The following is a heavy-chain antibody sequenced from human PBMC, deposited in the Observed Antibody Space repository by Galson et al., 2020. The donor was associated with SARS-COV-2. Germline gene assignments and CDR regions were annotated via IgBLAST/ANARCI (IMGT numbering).Heavy chain of an antibody. J-gene: IGHJ6*02. D-gene: IGHD1-7*01. CDR2: ISSSGSTI. Sequence: GGSLRLSCAASGFTFSSYEMNWVRQAPGKGLEWVSYISSSGSTIYYADSVKGRFTISIDNAKNSLYLQMNSLRAEDTAVYYCARLWITGTWPSYYYGMDVWGQGTTVTVSS. CDR3: ARLWITGTWPSYYYGMDV. CDR1: GFTFSSYE. V-gene: IGHV3-48*03.